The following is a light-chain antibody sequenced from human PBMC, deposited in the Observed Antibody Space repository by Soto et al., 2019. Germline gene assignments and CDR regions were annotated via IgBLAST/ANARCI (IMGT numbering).Light chain of an antibody. CDR2: EVS. V-gene: IGLV2-8*01. CDR1: SNDVGHSSF. Sequence: QSALTQPPSASGSPGQSVTISCTGNSNDVGHSSFISWYQQHPCKGPKLIIYEVSKRPSGVPDRFSGSKSGNTASLSVSGLQDEDEADYFCNAQADNGKHVFGTGTKLTVL. CDR3: NAQADNGKHV. J-gene: IGLJ1*01.